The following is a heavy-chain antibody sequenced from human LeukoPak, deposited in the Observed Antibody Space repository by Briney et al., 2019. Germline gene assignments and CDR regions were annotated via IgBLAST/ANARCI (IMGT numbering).Heavy chain of an antibody. V-gene: IGHV3-21*01. CDR3: AREPGPYGSGSYYYDY. J-gene: IGHJ4*02. CDR1: GFTFSSYS. D-gene: IGHD3-10*01. Sequence: GGSLRLSCAASGFTFSSYSMNWVRQAPGKGLEWVSSISSSSYIYYADSAKGRFTISRDNAKNSLYLQMNSLRAEDTAVYYCAREPGPYGSGSYYYDYWGQGTLVTVSS. CDR2: ISSSSYI.